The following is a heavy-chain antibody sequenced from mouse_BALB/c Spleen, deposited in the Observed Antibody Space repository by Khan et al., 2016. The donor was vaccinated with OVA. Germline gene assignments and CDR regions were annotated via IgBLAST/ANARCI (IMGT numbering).Heavy chain of an antibody. Sequence: VQLQQSGAELVRPGALVKLSCKASGFNIKDYYMHWVKQRPEQGLEWIGWIDPENGNTIYDPKFQGKASITADTSSNTAYLQLSSLTSEDTAVYYWARSPGCGNYGFAYWGQGTLVTVSA. CDR3: ARSPGCGNYGFAY. CDR2: IDPENGNT. V-gene: IGHV14-1*02. J-gene: IGHJ3*01. CDR1: GFNIKDYY. D-gene: IGHD2-1*01.